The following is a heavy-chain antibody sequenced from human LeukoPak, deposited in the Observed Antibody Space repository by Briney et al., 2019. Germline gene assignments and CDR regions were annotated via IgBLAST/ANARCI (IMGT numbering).Heavy chain of an antibody. Sequence: ASVTVSCKASGYAFTSYGISWVRQAPGQGLEWMGWISAYNGNTNYAQKLQGRVTMTTDTSTSTAYMELRSLRSDDTAVYYCATPDDYGDYGSDAFDIWGQGTMVTVSS. V-gene: IGHV1-18*01. CDR1: GYAFTSYG. CDR3: ATPDDYGDYGSDAFDI. J-gene: IGHJ3*02. CDR2: ISAYNGNT. D-gene: IGHD4-17*01.